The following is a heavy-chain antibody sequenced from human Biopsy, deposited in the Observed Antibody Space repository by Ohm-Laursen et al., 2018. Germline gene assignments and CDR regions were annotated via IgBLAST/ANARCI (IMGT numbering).Heavy chain of an antibody. Sequence: ASVKVSCNASSYTFTNYGISWVRQAPGQGLEWMGWISPYNGDTDYAQKLQGRVTMTTDTSTSTAYMDLRSLRSDDTAVYYCARDRWPHVTLLGLVVFDFWGQGTLVIVSS. D-gene: IGHD3-3*01. V-gene: IGHV1-18*01. CDR2: ISPYNGDT. J-gene: IGHJ4*02. CDR3: ARDRWPHVTLLGLVVFDF. CDR1: SYTFTNYG.